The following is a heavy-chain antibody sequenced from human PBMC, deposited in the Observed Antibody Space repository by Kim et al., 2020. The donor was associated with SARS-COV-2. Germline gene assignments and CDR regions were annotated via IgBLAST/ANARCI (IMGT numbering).Heavy chain of an antibody. CDR3: ARSYSPDGIVLWFGELSRDLGFDP. J-gene: IGHJ5*02. V-gene: IGHV1-18*04. D-gene: IGHD3-10*01. CDR1: GYTFTSYG. Sequence: ASVKVSCKASGYTFTSYGISWVRQAPGQGLEWMGWISAYNGNTNYAQKLQGRVTMTTDTSTSTAYMELRSLRSDDTAVYYCARSYSPDGIVLWFGELSRDLGFDPWGQGTLVTVSS. CDR2: ISAYNGNT.